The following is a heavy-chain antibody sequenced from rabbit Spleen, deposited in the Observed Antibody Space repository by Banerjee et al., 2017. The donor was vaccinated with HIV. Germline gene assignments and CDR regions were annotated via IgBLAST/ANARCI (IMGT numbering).Heavy chain of an antibody. Sequence: QEQLEESGGDLVKPEGSLTLTCTASGFSFSSSYWICWVRQAPGKGLEWIACIDGGNSGRTYYASWAKGRFVLSKTSSTTVTLQMTSLTAADTATYFCARDPGVGSAYLDLWGPGTLVTVS. CDR2: IDGGNSGRT. D-gene: IGHD1-1*01. CDR3: ARDPGVGSAYLDL. V-gene: IGHV1S45*01. CDR1: GFSFSSSYW. J-gene: IGHJ6*01.